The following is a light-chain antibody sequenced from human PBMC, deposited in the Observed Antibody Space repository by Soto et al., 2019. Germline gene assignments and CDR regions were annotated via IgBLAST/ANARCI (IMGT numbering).Light chain of an antibody. V-gene: IGKV3-20*01. J-gene: IGKJ1*01. CDR1: QSVSSSY. Sequence: EIVLTQSPGTLSLSPGERATLSCRASQSVSSSYLAWYQQKPGQAPRLLIYGASSRATGIPDRLSGSGSGRDFTVTISRLEPEEFSVYYCQQYGSSPRTFGQGTKVEIK. CDR3: QQYGSSPRT. CDR2: GAS.